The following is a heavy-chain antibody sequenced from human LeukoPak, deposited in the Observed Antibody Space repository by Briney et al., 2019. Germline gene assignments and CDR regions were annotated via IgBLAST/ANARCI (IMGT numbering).Heavy chain of an antibody. D-gene: IGHD3-22*01. CDR3: ARGRSDSSLDY. CDR2: IWYDGSNK. V-gene: IGHV3-33*01. CDR1: GFTFSSYG. J-gene: IGHJ4*02. Sequence: GGSLRLSCAASGFTFSSYGMHWVRQAPGKGLEWVAVIWYDGSNKYYADSVKGRFTISRDNSKNTLYLQMNSLRAEDTAVYYCARGRSDSSLDYWGQGTLVTVSS.